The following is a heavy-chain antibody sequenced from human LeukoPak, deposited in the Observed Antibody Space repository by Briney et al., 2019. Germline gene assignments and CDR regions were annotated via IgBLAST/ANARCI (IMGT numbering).Heavy chain of an antibody. D-gene: IGHD4-23*01. V-gene: IGHV4-38-2*02. CDR1: GYSISSGYY. CDR2: IYHSGST. Sequence: SETLSLTCAVSGYSISSGYYWGWIRQPPGTGLEWIGSIYHSGSTYYNPSLKSRVTISVDTSKNQFSLKLSSVTAADTAVYYCARDQDYGGNSGFDYWGQGTLVTVSS. CDR3: ARDQDYGGNSGFDY. J-gene: IGHJ4*02.